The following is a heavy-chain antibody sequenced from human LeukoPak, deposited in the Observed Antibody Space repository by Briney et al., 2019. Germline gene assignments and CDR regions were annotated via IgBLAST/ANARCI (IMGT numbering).Heavy chain of an antibody. Sequence: SETLSLTCTVSGGSISSTLYHWGWIRQPPGKGLEWIGSIYYSGSTYYNPSLKSRITLSIDASENEFSLRLNSVTAADTALYYCARNAEGNFDIWGQGTVVTVSS. CDR3: ARNAEGNFDI. CDR2: IYYSGST. J-gene: IGHJ3*02. D-gene: IGHD4-23*01. CDR1: GGSISSTLYH. V-gene: IGHV4-39*07.